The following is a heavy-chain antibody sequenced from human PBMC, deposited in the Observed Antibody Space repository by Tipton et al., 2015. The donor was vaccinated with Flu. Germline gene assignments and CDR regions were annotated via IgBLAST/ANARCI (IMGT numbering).Heavy chain of an antibody. J-gene: IGHJ3*01. CDR2: IHYSGKT. Sequence: TLSLTCTVSGGSIRSASDYWGWVRQTPGKGLEWIGNIHYSGKTYYNMPLKSRVTISVDTSNNQFSLKLTSATAADTAKYYCARDLRGYSGYTGGDAFDVWGQGTMVTVSS. CDR3: ARDLRGYSGYTGGDAFDV. D-gene: IGHD5-12*01. V-gene: IGHV4-39*07. CDR1: GGSIRSASDY.